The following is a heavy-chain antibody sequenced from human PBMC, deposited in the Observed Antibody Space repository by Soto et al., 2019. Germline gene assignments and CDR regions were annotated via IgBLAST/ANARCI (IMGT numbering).Heavy chain of an antibody. J-gene: IGHJ6*02. D-gene: IGHD4-4*01. CDR3: ATLQYPVPSYGMDV. CDR1: GFTFSSYA. Sequence: GRCRRLSWAASGFTFSSYAMSWVRQAPGKGLEWVSAIRGSGGSTYYADSVKGRFTISRDNCKNTLYLQMNSLRAEDTAVYYCATLQYPVPSYGMDVWGQGTTVTVSS. CDR2: IRGSGGST. V-gene: IGHV3-23*01.